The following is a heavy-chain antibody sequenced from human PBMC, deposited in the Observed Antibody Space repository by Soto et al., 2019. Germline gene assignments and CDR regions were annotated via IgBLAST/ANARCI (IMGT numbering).Heavy chain of an antibody. CDR2: MNPSGTNT. Sequence: QVQLVKSGAELKKLGASVQVSCKASGFPFPSDDIIWVGQTSGQGLEWMGWMNPSGTNTGNTQKCQGRATFSWNTPTTTAYMELTSLTSEDTAVYYCARYRTIAPLAFDIWGQGTMVTVSS. J-gene: IGHJ3*02. CDR1: GFPFPSDD. V-gene: IGHV1-8*01. CDR3: ARYRTIAPLAFDI. D-gene: IGHD3-9*01.